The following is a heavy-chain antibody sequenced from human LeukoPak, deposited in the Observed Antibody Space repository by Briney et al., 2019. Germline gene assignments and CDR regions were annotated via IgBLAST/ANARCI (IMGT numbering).Heavy chain of an antibody. V-gene: IGHV3-30-3*01. CDR1: GFTFSSYA. Sequence: SGGSLRLSCAASGFTFSSYAMHWVRQDPGKGLEWAAVISYDGSNKYYADSVKGRFTISRDNSKDTLYLQMNSLRAEDTAVYYCARDNVIITEYFQNWGQGNLVTVSS. CDR3: ARDNVIITEYFQN. CDR2: ISYDGSNK. J-gene: IGHJ1*01. D-gene: IGHD2-8*01.